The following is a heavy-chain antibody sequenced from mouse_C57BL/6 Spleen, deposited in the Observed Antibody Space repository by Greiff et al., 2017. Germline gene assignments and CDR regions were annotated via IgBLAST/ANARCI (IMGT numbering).Heavy chain of an antibody. Sequence: ESGPELVKPGASVKISCKASGYAFSSSWMNWVKQRPGKGLEWIGRIYPGDGDTNYNGKFKGKATLTADKSSSTAYMQLSSLTSEDSAVYFCARNTDYWGQGTTLTVSS. J-gene: IGHJ2*01. D-gene: IGHD5-1-1*01. CDR3: ARNTDY. CDR1: GYAFSSSW. V-gene: IGHV1-82*01. CDR2: IYPGDGDT.